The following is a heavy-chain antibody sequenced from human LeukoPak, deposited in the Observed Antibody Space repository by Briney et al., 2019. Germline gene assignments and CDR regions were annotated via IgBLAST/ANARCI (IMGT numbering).Heavy chain of an antibody. J-gene: IGHJ4*02. Sequence: SETLSLTCIVSGYSISSGHYWGWIRQPPGKGLEWIGSIYYSGSTYYNPSLKSRVTISVDTSKNQFSLKLSSVTAADTAVYYCARQQLGMMSYWGQGTLVTVSS. CDR1: GYSISSGHY. CDR2: IYYSGST. V-gene: IGHV4-38-2*02. D-gene: IGHD7-27*01. CDR3: ARQQLGMMSY.